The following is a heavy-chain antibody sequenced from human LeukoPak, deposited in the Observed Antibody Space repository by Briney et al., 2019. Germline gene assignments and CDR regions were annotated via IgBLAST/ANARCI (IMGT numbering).Heavy chain of an antibody. CDR3: ARDKWVT. CDR2: IYSGDNT. J-gene: IGHJ4*02. V-gene: IGHV3-66*01. Sequence: GGSLRLSCAASGFSFSSYGMHWVRQAPGKGLEWVAVIYSGDNTYYADSVKGRFTITRDNSNNTLYLQMNSLRAEDTAVYYCARDKWVTWGQGTLVTVSS. CDR1: GFSFSSYG. D-gene: IGHD5-18*01.